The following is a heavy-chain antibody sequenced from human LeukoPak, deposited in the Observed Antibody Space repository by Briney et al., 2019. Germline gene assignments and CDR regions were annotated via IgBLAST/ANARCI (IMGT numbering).Heavy chain of an antibody. D-gene: IGHD3-16*01. CDR1: GLTLSNYW. Sequence: GGSLRLSCAVSGLTLSNYWMNWVRQAPGKGLEWVANINPDGGEERYVDSVKGRFVISRDNAKNSLYLQMNSMRAEDTAVYYCAIWGADQNYWGQGTLVTVSS. CDR2: INPDGGEE. V-gene: IGHV3-7*02. CDR3: AIWGADQNY. J-gene: IGHJ4*02.